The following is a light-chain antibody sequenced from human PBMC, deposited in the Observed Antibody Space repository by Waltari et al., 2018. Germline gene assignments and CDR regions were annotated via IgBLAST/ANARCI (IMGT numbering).Light chain of an antibody. Sequence: QSVLTPPPSASGTPGQRVTISHSGSTSNIGSTNVNWYHQVHGTAPKILMYNTDQRPSGVPDRFSGSKSATSASLASSGLQSEDEADYFCEAWDDTLNGPVFGGGTKLTVL. CDR2: NTD. J-gene: IGLJ3*02. CDR1: TSNIGSTN. V-gene: IGLV1-44*01. CDR3: EAWDDTLNGPV.